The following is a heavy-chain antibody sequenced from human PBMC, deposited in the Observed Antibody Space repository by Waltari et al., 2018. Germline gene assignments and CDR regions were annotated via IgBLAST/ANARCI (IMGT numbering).Heavy chain of an antibody. CDR2: IRRKALKYAT. J-gene: IGHJ6*03. V-gene: IGHV3-73*01. D-gene: IGHD4-17*01. Sequence: EVQLVESGGGLVQPGGSLNLSCAASGFTFSDSAIHWFRQAPGKGLEWIGRIRRKALKYATADAEWLADKFTTSRDDAKNMAYLQMNNGPTADSAIYYCSRLVGSGDYYFPYMDVWGQGTTVTVSS. CDR1: GFTFSDSA. CDR3: SRLVGSGDYYFPYMDV.